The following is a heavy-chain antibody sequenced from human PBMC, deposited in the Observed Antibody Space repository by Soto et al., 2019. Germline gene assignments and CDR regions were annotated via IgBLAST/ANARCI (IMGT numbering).Heavy chain of an antibody. CDR3: ARVGDSGSYYFDY. CDR2: IKQDGSEK. D-gene: IGHD1-26*01. Sequence: GGSLRLSCAASGFTFSSYWMSWVRQAPGKGLEWVANIKQDGSEKYYVDSVKGRFTISRDNAKNSLYLQMNSLRAEDTAVYYCARVGDSGSYYFDYWGQGTLVTVSS. J-gene: IGHJ4*02. CDR1: GFTFSSYW. V-gene: IGHV3-7*01.